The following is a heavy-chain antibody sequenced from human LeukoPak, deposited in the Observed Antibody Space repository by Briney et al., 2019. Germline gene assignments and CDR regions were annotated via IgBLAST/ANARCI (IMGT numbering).Heavy chain of an antibody. CDR3: ARHRHYYDSSAINYFDY. CDR1: GGSISSYY. D-gene: IGHD3-22*01. J-gene: IGHJ4*02. Sequence: KPSETLSLTCTVSGGSISSYYWSWIRQPPGKGLEWIGYIYYSGSTNYNPSLKSRVTISVDTSKNQFSLKLSSVTAADTAVYYCARHRHYYDSSAINYFDYWGQGTLVTVSS. CDR2: IYYSGST. V-gene: IGHV4-59*08.